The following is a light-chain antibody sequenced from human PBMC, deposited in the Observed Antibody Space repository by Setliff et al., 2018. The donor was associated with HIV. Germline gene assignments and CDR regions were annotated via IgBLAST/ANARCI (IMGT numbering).Light chain of an antibody. CDR2: DTT. Sequence: QAVVTQEPSLTVSPGGTVTLTCDSSTGAVTSGLFPYWFQQKPGQAPKTLIYDTTNKHSWTPARFSGSLLGGKAALTLSGAQPEDEAEYYCSLSYSGARPVVFGGGTKGTVL. CDR3: SLSYSGARPVV. V-gene: IGLV7-46*01. CDR1: TGAVTSGLF. J-gene: IGLJ2*01.